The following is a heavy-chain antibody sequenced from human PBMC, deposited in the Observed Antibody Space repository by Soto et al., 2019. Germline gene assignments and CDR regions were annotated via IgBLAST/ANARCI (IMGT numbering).Heavy chain of an antibody. CDR1: GFTFSSYS. J-gene: IGHJ5*02. CDR3: ATDVRYVYL. CDR2: TSSTGSTI. V-gene: IGHV3-48*02. D-gene: IGHD2-2*01. Sequence: GGSLRLSCAASGFTFSSYSMNWVRQAPGTGLEWLSFTSSTGSTIYYADSVKGRFTISRDNAKNSLFLQMNSLRDEDTAVYYYATDVRYVYLCGQGTLVTVSA.